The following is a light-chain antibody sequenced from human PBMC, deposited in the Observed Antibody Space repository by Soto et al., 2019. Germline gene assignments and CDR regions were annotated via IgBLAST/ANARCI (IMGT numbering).Light chain of an antibody. CDR2: DAS. V-gene: IGKV1-5*01. CDR3: QQYHNWGE. J-gene: IGKJ1*01. Sequence: DIQMTQSPSTLSASVGDRVTITCRASQSISSWLAWYQQKPGKAPKLLIYDASSLESGVPSRFSGSGSGTEFTLTISSLQPDDFAVYYCQQYHNWGEFGQGTKVDIK. CDR1: QSISSW.